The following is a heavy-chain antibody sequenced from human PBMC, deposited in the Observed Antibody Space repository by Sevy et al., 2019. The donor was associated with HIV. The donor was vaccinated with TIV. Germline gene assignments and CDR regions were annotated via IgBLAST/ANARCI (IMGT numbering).Heavy chain of an antibody. Sequence: SETLSLTCAVSGGSISSGGYSWSWIRQPPGKGLEWIGHIYHSGSTYYNPSLKSRVTISVDRSKNQFSLKLSSVTAADTAVYCCARGTKRITMVRGVETVDWFDPWGQGTLVTVSS. CDR1: GGSISSGGYS. D-gene: IGHD3-10*01. J-gene: IGHJ5*02. V-gene: IGHV4-30-2*01. CDR2: IYHSGST. CDR3: ARGTKRITMVRGVETVDWFDP.